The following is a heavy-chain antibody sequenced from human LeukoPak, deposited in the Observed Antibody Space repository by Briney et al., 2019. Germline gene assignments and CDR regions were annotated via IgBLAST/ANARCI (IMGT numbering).Heavy chain of an antibody. J-gene: IGHJ4*02. CDR3: ARDIAAAGTGPSDYFDY. Sequence: PGGSLRLSCAASGFTFSSYSMNWVRQAPGKGLEWVSSISSSSSHIYYADSVKGRFTISRDNAKNSLYLQMNSLRAEDTAVYYCARDIAAAGTGPSDYFDYWGQGTLVTVSS. D-gene: IGHD6-13*01. V-gene: IGHV3-21*01. CDR2: ISSSSSHI. CDR1: GFTFSSYS.